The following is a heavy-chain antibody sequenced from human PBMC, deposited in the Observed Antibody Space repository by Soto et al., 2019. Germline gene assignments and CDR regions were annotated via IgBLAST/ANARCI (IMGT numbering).Heavy chain of an antibody. V-gene: IGHV4-39*01. CDR2: IHSSGNT. D-gene: IGHD3-22*01. Sequence: QLLLQESRPGLVKPSETLSLTCTVSGGSSSSTSYYWGWIRQPPGKVLEWIGSIHSSGNTYSNPSLKSRVTLPVDTSKSHLALKPSSVTAAATAVYYCARQSYEIRGYYYAYWGQGTLVTVSS. CDR1: GGSSSSTSYY. J-gene: IGHJ4*02. CDR3: ARQSYEIRGYYYAY.